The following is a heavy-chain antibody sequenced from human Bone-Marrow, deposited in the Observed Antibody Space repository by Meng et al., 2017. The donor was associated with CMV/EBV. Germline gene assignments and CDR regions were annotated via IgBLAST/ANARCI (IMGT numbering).Heavy chain of an antibody. D-gene: IGHD2-21*01. CDR1: RSSSFY. CDR3: AKDREYCGVSCFSPWFDP. J-gene: IGHJ5*02. V-gene: IGHV4-61*01. Sequence: RSSSFYWSWIRQPPGKVLEWIEYISHSGGCNYNASLRGRVTISIDTSNNQFSLKLSSVTTAETAFYYCAKDREYCGVSCFSPWFDPWGQGILVTVSS. CDR2: ISHSGGC.